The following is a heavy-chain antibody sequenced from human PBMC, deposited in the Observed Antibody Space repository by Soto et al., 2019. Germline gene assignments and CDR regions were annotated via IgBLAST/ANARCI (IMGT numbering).Heavy chain of an antibody. CDR2: ISYDGSNK. D-gene: IGHD6-19*01. Sequence: QVQLVESGGGVVQPGRSLRLSCAASGFTFSSYGMHWVRQAPGKGLEWVAVISYDGSNKYYADSAKGRFTISRDNSKNTLYLQMNSLRAEDTAVYYCAKSALGDIAVAGTDYWGQGTLVTVSS. J-gene: IGHJ4*02. CDR1: GFTFSSYG. V-gene: IGHV3-30*18. CDR3: AKSALGDIAVAGTDY.